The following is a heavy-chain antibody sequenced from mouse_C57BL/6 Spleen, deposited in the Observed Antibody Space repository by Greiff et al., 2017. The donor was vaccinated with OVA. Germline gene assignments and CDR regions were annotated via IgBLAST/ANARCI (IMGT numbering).Heavy chain of an antibody. CDR2: INPGSGGT. D-gene: IGHD1-1*01. CDR3: ARTGYYYGSSHFDV. J-gene: IGHJ1*03. Sequence: QVQLQQSGAELVRPGPSVKVSCKASGYAFTNYLIEWVKQRPGQGLEWIGVINPGSGGTNYNEKFKGKATLTADKSSSTAYMQLSSLTSEDSAVYFCARTGYYYGSSHFDVWGTGTTVTVSS. V-gene: IGHV1-54*01. CDR1: GYAFTNYL.